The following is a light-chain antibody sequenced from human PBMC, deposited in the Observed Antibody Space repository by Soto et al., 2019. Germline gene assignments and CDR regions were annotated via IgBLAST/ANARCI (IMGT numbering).Light chain of an antibody. Sequence: QSALTQPASVSGSPGQSITISCTGTSSDVGGYNYVSWYQQHPGKAPKLMIYEVSKRLSGVSKRFSGSKSGNTASLTISGIQDADEADYYCSCYTRSSTWVFGGGTKLTVL. J-gene: IGLJ3*02. CDR1: SSDVGGYNY. V-gene: IGLV2-14*01. CDR3: SCYTRSSTWV. CDR2: EVS.